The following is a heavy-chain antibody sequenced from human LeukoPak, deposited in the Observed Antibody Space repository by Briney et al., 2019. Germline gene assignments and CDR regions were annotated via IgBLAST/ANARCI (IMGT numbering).Heavy chain of an antibody. CDR2: IYSGGST. J-gene: IGHJ4*02. CDR3: ARGPPIYYDSSGTFDY. CDR1: GFTVSSNY. D-gene: IGHD3-22*01. Sequence: GGSLRLSCAASGFTVSSNYMSWVRQAPGKGLEWVSVIYSGGSTYYADSVKGRFTISRDNSKNTLYLQMNSLRAEDTAVYYCARGPPIYYDSSGTFDYWGQGTLVIVSS. V-gene: IGHV3-66*01.